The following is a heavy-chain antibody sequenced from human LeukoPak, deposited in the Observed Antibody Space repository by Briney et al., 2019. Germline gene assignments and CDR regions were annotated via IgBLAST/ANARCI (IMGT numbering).Heavy chain of an antibody. CDR2: TYYRSKWYY. V-gene: IGHV6-1*01. Sequence: SQTLSLTCAISGDSVSSISVAWSWIRQSPSRGLEWLGRTYYRSKWYYDYAVSVESRITINPDTSKNQFSLQLNSVTAADTAVYYCARRYGPGTGDRFDYWGQGTLVTVSS. CDR3: ARRYGPGTGDRFDY. CDR1: GDSVSSISVA. D-gene: IGHD3-10*01. J-gene: IGHJ4*02.